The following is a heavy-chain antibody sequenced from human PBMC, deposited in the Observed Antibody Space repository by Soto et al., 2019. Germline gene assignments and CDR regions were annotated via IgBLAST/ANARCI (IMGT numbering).Heavy chain of an antibody. J-gene: IGHJ4*02. D-gene: IGHD2-2*01. Sequence: QVQLQESGPGLVEPSGTLSLTCAVSGGSISSDNWWTWVRQPPGEGLEWIGEIHPNGRTNYKPSLKSRITISVDKSENQFSLWLTSVTVADTALYYCATRYYIHTTCYVYWGQGTLVTVSS. V-gene: IGHV4-4*02. CDR2: IHPNGRT. CDR1: GGSISSDNW. CDR3: ATRYYIHTTCYVY.